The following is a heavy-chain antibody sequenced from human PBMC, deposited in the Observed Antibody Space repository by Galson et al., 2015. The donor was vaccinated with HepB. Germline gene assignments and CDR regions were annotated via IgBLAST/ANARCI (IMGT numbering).Heavy chain of an antibody. Sequence: SLRLSCAASGFSFSNYYMHWVRQAPGKGLEWVSSISSAGTTIYYADSVKGRFTIFRDNAKNSLFLQMNSLRDEDTALYYCASSYAKTDNNWGQGTLVTVSS. D-gene: IGHD2-2*01. V-gene: IGHV3-11*04. J-gene: IGHJ4*02. CDR2: ISSAGTTI. CDR3: ASSYAKTDNN. CDR1: GFSFSNYY.